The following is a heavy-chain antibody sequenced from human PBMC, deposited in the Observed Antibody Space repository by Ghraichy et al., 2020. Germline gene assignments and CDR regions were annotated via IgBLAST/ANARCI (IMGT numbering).Heavy chain of an antibody. Sequence: SGPTLVKPTQTLTLTCTFSGFSLSTNAVGVGWIRQPPGKALEWLALIYGDDEKRYSPSLKSRLTITKDTSKNQVVLTMTNMDPGDTATYYCAHRIDCSGGTCYRSWGQGILVTVSS. CDR3: AHRIDCSGGTCYRS. CDR2: IYGDDEK. CDR1: GFSLSTNAVG. J-gene: IGHJ5*02. V-gene: IGHV2-5*02. D-gene: IGHD2-15*01.